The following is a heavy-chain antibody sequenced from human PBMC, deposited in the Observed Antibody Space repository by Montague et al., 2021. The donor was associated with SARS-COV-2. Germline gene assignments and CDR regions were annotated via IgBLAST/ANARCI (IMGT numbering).Heavy chain of an antibody. CDR3: ARDLIVYDYVWGSYRPYGMDV. Sequence: SETLSLTCTVSGGSISSYYWSWIRQPAGKGLEWIGRIYTSGSTNYNPSLKSRVTMSVDTSENQFSLKLSSVTAADTAVYYCARDLIVYDYVWGSYRPYGMDVWGQGTPVTVSS. D-gene: IGHD3-16*02. CDR2: IYTSGST. CDR1: GGSISSYY. J-gene: IGHJ6*02. V-gene: IGHV4-4*07.